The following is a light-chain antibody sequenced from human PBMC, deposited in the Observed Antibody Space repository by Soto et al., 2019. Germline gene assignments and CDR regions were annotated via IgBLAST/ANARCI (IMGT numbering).Light chain of an antibody. CDR1: QSVSRS. CDR3: QQRGNWPLT. J-gene: IGKJ4*01. Sequence: EIVLTQSPGTLSLSPGERGTLSCRASQSVSRSLAWYQQKPRQAPRLLIYDASKRATDIPARFSGSGSGTDFTLTISRLEPEDFAVYYCQQRGNWPLTFGGGTKVEIK. V-gene: IGKV3-11*01. CDR2: DAS.